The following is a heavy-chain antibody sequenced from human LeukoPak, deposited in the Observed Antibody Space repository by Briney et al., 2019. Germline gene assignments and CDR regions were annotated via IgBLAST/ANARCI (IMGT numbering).Heavy chain of an antibody. D-gene: IGHD3-9*01. CDR1: GYTFTSFG. Sequence: GASVKVSCKASGYTFTSFGISWVRQAPGQGLEWMGGIIPIFGTANYAQKFQGRVTITADESTSTAYMELSSLRSEDTAVYYCARGRPYYDILTGDYYYYGMDVWGQGTTVTVSS. J-gene: IGHJ6*02. V-gene: IGHV1-69*13. CDR3: ARGRPYYDILTGDYYYYGMDV. CDR2: IIPIFGTA.